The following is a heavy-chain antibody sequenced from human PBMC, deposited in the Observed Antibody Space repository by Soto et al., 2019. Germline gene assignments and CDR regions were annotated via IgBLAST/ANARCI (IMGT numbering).Heavy chain of an antibody. CDR1: GTIFSSYT. V-gene: IGHV1-69*08. CDR2: IIPILGET. D-gene: IGHD3-16*01. Sequence: QVQLVQSGAEVKKPGSSVRVSCKASGTIFSSYTISWVRQAPGQGLEWMGRIIPILGETNSAQKFQGRVTLTADKSTNTAYMALNRLRLEDMAVYYCARGLGGRMDDWGQGTTVTVSS. J-gene: IGHJ6*02. CDR3: ARGLGGRMDD.